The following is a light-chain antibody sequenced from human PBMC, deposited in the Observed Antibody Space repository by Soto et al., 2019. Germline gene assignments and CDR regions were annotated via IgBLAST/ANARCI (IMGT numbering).Light chain of an antibody. CDR2: DAS. CDR3: QQRSNWPRV. CDR1: QSVSTY. V-gene: IGKV3-11*01. Sequence: EIVLTQSPATLSLSPGERATLSCRASQSVSTYLAWYQQKPGQAPSLLIYDASNRATGIPARFSGSGSRTDFTLTISSLEPEDFAVYYCQQRSNWPRVFGGGTKVEIK. J-gene: IGKJ4*01.